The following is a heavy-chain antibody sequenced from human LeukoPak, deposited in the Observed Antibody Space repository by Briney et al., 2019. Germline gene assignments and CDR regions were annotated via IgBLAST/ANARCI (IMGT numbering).Heavy chain of an antibody. Sequence: SETLSLTCTVSGGSISSSSYYWGWIRQPPGKGLEWIGSIYYSGSTYYNPSLKSRVTISVDTSKNQFSLKLSSVTAADTAVYYCARVRGSSGSYEYYHYMDVWGKGATVTISS. CDR3: ARVRGSSGSYEYYHYMDV. CDR2: IYYSGST. J-gene: IGHJ6*03. CDR1: GGSISSSSYY. D-gene: IGHD1-26*01. V-gene: IGHV4-39*07.